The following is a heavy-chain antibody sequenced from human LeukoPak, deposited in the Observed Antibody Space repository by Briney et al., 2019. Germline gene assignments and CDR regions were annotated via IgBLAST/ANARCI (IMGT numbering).Heavy chain of an antibody. V-gene: IGHV3-66*01. CDR1: GFTVSNNY. Sequence: GGSLRLSCAASGFTVSNNYMTWVRQAPGKGLEWVSVIYSGGSTYYADSVKGRFTISRDNSKNTLYLQMSSLRADDTAVYYCARDVGGYNDFDYWGQGTLVTVSS. CDR2: IYSGGST. D-gene: IGHD5-24*01. CDR3: ARDVGGYNDFDY. J-gene: IGHJ4*02.